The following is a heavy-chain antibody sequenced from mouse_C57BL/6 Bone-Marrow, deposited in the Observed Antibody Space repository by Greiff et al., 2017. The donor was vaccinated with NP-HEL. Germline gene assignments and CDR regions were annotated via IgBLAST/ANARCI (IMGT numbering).Heavy chain of an antibody. V-gene: IGHV1-61*01. D-gene: IGHD4-1*01. CDR1: GYTFTSYW. Sequence: QVQLQQPGAELVRPGSSVKLSCKASGYTFTSYWMDWVKQRPGQGLEWIGNIYPSDSETHYNQKFKDKATLTADKSSSTAYMPLSSLTSADSAVYYCATLGRYYAMDYWGQGTSVTVSS. CDR3: ATLGRYYAMDY. J-gene: IGHJ4*01. CDR2: IYPSDSET.